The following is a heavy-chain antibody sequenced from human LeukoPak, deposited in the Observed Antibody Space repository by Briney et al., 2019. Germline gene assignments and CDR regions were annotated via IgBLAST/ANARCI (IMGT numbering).Heavy chain of an antibody. CDR3: AKVGSSSRAFDY. Sequence: GGSLRLSCAASGFTFSSYAMSWVRQAPGKGLEWVSAISGSGGSTYYADSVKGRFTISRDNSKNTLYLQMYSLRAEDTAVYYCAKVGSSSRAFDYWGQGTLVTVSS. CDR2: ISGSGGST. J-gene: IGHJ4*02. V-gene: IGHV3-23*01. CDR1: GFTFSSYA. D-gene: IGHD6-13*01.